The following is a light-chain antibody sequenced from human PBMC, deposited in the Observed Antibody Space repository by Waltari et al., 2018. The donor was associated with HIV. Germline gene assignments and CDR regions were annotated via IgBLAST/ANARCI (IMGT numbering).Light chain of an antibody. CDR3: QVWDNSNDVVV. V-gene: IGLV3-21*02. J-gene: IGLJ2*01. CDR1: NIGSKS. CDR2: DDT. Sequence: SYVLTQPPSVSVAPGQTARLTCGGTNIGSKSVHWSQKKPAQDPVMVVYDDTDRPSGIPERFSGSNSGNTATLTISRVEAGDEADYYCQVWDNSNDVVVFGGGTKLTVL.